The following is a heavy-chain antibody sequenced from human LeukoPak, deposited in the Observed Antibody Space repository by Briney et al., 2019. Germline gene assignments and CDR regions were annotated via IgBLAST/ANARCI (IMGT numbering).Heavy chain of an antibody. CDR2: IYYSGGT. CDR1: GGSISSYY. CDR3: ASMKVDYYDSSGYYYGAFDY. V-gene: IGHV4-59*08. J-gene: IGHJ4*02. Sequence: SETLSLTCTVSGGSISSYYWSWIREPPGKGLEWIGYIYYSGGTNYNPSLKSRVTISVDTSKNQFSLKLSSVTAADTAVYYCASMKVDYYDSSGYYYGAFDYWGQGTLVTVSS. D-gene: IGHD3-22*01.